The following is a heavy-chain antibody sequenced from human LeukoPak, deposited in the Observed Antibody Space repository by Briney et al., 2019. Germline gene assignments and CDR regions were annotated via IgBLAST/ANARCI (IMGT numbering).Heavy chain of an antibody. V-gene: IGHV3-21*01. Sequence: GGSLRLSCAASGFTFSSYSMNWVRQAPGRGLEWVSSISSSSSYIYYADSVKGRFTISRDNAKNSLYLQMNSLRAEDTAVYYCARVNAPDLLKQWLVASLGYWGQGTLVTVSS. CDR2: ISSSSSYI. CDR1: GFTFSSYS. CDR3: ARVNAPDLLKQWLVASLGY. D-gene: IGHD6-19*01. J-gene: IGHJ4*02.